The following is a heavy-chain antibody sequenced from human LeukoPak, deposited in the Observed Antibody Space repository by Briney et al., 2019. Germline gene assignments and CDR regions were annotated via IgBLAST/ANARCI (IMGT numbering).Heavy chain of an antibody. CDR1: GFTFSSYA. D-gene: IGHD6-13*01. J-gene: IGHJ4*02. CDR2: IYSGGST. Sequence: PGGSLRLSCAASGFTFSSYAMSWVRQAPGKGLEWVSVIYSGGSTYYADSVKGRFTISRDNSKDTLYLQMNSLRAEDTAVYYCARVLGSSWYSDWGQGTLVTVSS. CDR3: ARVLGSSWYSD. V-gene: IGHV3-66*01.